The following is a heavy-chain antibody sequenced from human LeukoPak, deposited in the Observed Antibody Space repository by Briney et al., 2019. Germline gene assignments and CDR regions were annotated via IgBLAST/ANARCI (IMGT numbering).Heavy chain of an antibody. D-gene: IGHD6-19*01. Sequence: ETLSLTCNVSGGSISNYYWTWIRQPAGRGLEWIGRIYSSGTTTYNPSLRSRVAMSVDTSRNQFSLKLSSVTAADTAVYYCARVSPIAVAGSSYYYAIDVWGQGTTVTVSS. CDR2: IYSSGTT. CDR1: GGSISNYY. V-gene: IGHV4-4*07. CDR3: ARVSPIAVAGSSYYYAIDV. J-gene: IGHJ6*02.